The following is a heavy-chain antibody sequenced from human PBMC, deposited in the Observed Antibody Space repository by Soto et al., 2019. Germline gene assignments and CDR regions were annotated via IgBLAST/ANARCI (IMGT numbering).Heavy chain of an antibody. D-gene: IGHD2-8*01. CDR3: VRAGGPYAY. V-gene: IGHV3-33*01. J-gene: IGHJ4*01. Sequence: QVQLVESGGGVVQPGRSLRLSCTTSGFIFSTYGIHCVRQAPGKGLDWVEVIWPDGINKYYADSVKDRFTISRDKSRNILGLQINSLRAEDTDIYYCVRAGGPYAYRGNVPLVTVSS. CDR1: GFIFSTYG. CDR2: IWPDGINK.